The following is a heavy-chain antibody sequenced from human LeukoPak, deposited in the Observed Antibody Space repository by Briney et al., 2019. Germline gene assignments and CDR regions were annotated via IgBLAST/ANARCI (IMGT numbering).Heavy chain of an antibody. Sequence: SETLSLTCAVYGGSFSGYYWSWIRQPPGKGLEWIGELNHSGSTNYNPSLKSRVTISVDTSKNQFSLKLSSVTAADTAVYYCARTGVANYFDYWGQGTLVTVSS. J-gene: IGHJ4*02. D-gene: IGHD2-21*01. CDR1: GGSFSGYY. V-gene: IGHV4-34*01. CDR2: LNHSGST. CDR3: ARTGVANYFDY.